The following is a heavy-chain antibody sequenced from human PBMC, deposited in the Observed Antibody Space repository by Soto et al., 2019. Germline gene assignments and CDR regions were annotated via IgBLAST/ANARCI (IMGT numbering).Heavy chain of an antibody. D-gene: IGHD4-17*01. CDR2: IYTGLTT. Sequence: PGGSLRLSCAASGFTVSNNYMGCVRQAPGKGLEWVSVIYTGLTTYYADSVKGRFTISRDNSKNTVYLQMDSLGAEDTAVYYCARDIGNNYGAFDLWGQGTMVTVSS. CDR1: GFTVSNNY. CDR3: ARDIGNNYGAFDL. V-gene: IGHV3-53*01. J-gene: IGHJ3*01.